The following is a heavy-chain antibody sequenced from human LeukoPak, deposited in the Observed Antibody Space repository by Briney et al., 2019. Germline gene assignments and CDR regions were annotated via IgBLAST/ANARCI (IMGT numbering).Heavy chain of an antibody. CDR1: GYTFASYG. J-gene: IGHJ4*02. Sequence: GASVKVSCKTSGYTFASYGISWVRQAPGQGLEWMGWISTYNGATNYAQNLQGRVTVTTDTSTSTAYMELRSLRSDDTAVYYCARAVGQLKKSGSYFLDYWGQGTLVTVSS. V-gene: IGHV1-18*01. CDR2: ISTYNGAT. D-gene: IGHD1-26*01. CDR3: ARAVGQLKKSGSYFLDY.